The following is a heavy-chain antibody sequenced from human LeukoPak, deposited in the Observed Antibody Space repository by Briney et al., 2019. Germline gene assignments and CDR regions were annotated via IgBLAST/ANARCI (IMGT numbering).Heavy chain of an antibody. CDR1: GFTFSNYW. Sequence: PGGSLRLSCTASGFTFSNYWMSWVRQTPEKGLEWVANIKQDGSETVYVDSVKGRFTISRDNAQTSLYLQMSSLRAEDTAVYYCARDPYSSSWSYGMDVWGQGTTVTASS. J-gene: IGHJ6*02. D-gene: IGHD6-13*01. CDR2: IKQDGSET. CDR3: ARDPYSSSWSYGMDV. V-gene: IGHV3-7*05.